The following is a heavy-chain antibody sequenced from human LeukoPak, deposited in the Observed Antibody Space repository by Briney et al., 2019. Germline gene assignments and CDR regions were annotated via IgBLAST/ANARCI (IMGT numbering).Heavy chain of an antibody. CDR3: AREGRVRGVIGSFGLDI. V-gene: IGHV3-53*01. CDR2: IYSGGST. J-gene: IGHJ3*02. D-gene: IGHD3-10*01. Sequence: GGSLRLSCAASGFTVSSNYMSWVRQAPGKGLEWVSVIYSGGSTYYADSVKGRFTISRDNSKNTLYLQMNSLRAEDTAVYYCAREGRVRGVIGSFGLDIWGQGTMVTVSS. CDR1: GFTVSSNY.